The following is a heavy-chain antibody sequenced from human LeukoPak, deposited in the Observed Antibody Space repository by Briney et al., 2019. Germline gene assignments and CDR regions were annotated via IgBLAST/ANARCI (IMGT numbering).Heavy chain of an antibody. CDR1: GGAFSGYY. CDR3: ASGSSGYYFDY. CDR2: INHSGST. J-gene: IGHJ4*02. D-gene: IGHD3-22*01. Sequence: SETLSLTCAVYGGAFSGYYWSWIRQPPGKALEWIGEINHSGSTNYNPSLKSRVTISVDTSKNQFSLKLSSVTAADTAVYYCASGSSGYYFDYWGQGTLVTVSS. V-gene: IGHV4-34*01.